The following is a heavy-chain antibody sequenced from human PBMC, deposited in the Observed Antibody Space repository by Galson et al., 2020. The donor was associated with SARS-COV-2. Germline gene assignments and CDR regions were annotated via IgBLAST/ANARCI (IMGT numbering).Heavy chain of an antibody. D-gene: IGHD2-21*02. V-gene: IGHV3-48*03. CDR1: GFTFSSYE. CDR3: ARDDAYCGGDCYFV. CDR2: ISSSGSTI. J-gene: IGHJ4*02. Sequence: GESLKISCAASGFTFSSYEMNWVRQAPGKGLEWVSYISSSGSTIYYADSVKGRFTISRDNAKNSLYLQMNSLRAEDTAVYYCARDDAYCGGDCYFVWGQGTLVTVSS.